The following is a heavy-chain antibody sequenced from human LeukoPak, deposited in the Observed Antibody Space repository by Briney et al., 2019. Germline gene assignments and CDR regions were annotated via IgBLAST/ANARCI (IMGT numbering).Heavy chain of an antibody. D-gene: IGHD3-22*01. CDR3: ARGGPPHYYYDSSGYYAFDS. Sequence: GGSLRLSCAASGFTFINHWMSWVRQAPGKGLEWVANIKQDGSEKYYVDSVKGRFTISRDNAKNSLYLQMNSLRAEDTAVYYCARGGPPHYYYDSSGYYAFDSWGQGTLVTVSS. V-gene: IGHV3-7*01. CDR2: IKQDGSEK. CDR1: GFTFINHW. J-gene: IGHJ4*02.